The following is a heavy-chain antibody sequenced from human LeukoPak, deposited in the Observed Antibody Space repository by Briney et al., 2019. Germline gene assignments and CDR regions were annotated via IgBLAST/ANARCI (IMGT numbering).Heavy chain of an antibody. CDR2: IYYSGST. CDR1: GGSISSYY. J-gene: IGHJ4*02. CDR3: ARANNGYSGYDSLYFDY. V-gene: IGHV4-59*01. Sequence: ASETLSLTCTVSGGSISSYYWSWIRQPPGKGLEWIGYIYYSGSTNYNPSLKSRVTISVDTSKNQFSLKLSSVTAADTAVYYCARANNGYSGYDSLYFDYWGQGTLVTASS. D-gene: IGHD5-12*01.